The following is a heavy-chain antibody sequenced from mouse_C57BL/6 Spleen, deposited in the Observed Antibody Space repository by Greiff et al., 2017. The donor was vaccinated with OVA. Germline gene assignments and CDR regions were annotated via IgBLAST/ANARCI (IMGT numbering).Heavy chain of an antibody. V-gene: IGHV1-50*01. Sequence: VKLQQPGAELVKPGASVKLSCKASGYTFTSYWMQWVKQRPGQGLEWIGEIDPSDSYTNYNQKFKGKATLTVDTSSSTAYMQLSSLTSEDSAVYYCARHDYDEFAYWGQGTLVTVSA. CDR1: GYTFTSYW. CDR3: ARHDYDEFAY. J-gene: IGHJ3*01. D-gene: IGHD2-4*01. CDR2: IDPSDSYT.